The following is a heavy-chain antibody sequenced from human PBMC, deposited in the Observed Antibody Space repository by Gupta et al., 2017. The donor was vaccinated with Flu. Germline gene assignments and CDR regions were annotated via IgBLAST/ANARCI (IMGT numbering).Heavy chain of an antibody. V-gene: IGHV4-59*08. Sequence: QVQLQESGPGLVKPSETLSLTCTVSGGSISSYYWSWVRQPPGKGLEWIGYIYYSGSTNYNPSLKSRVTISVDTSKNQFSLKLSSVTAADTAVYYCARYNGNYWYSFDSWGQGTLVTVSS. J-gene: IGHJ4*02. CDR3: ARYNGNYWYSFDS. CDR2: IYYSGST. D-gene: IGHD1-26*01. CDR1: GGSISSYY.